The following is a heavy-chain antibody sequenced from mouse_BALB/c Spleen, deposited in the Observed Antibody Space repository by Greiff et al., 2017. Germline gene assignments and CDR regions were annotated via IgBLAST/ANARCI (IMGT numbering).Heavy chain of an antibody. D-gene: IGHD1-1*01. CDR3: ARSYYYGSSYWYFDV. J-gene: IGHJ1*01. CDR2: ISSGSSTI. CDR1: GFTFSSFG. Sequence: EVHLVESGGGLVQPGGSRKLSCAASGFTFSSFGMHWVRQAPEKGLEWVAYISSGSSTIYYADTVKGRFTISRDNPKNTLFLQMTSLRSEDTAMYYCARSYYYGSSYWYFDVWGAGTTVTVSS. V-gene: IGHV5-17*02.